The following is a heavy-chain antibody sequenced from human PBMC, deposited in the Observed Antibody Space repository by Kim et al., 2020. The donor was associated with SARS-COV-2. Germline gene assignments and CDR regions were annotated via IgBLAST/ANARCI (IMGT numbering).Heavy chain of an antibody. D-gene: IGHD6-13*01. CDR3: ARDWDSSRRGDY. Sequence: YYADSVKGRFTISRDNSKNPLYLQMNSRRAEDTAVYYCARDWDSSRRGDYWGQGTLVTVSS. V-gene: IGHV3-33*01. J-gene: IGHJ4*02.